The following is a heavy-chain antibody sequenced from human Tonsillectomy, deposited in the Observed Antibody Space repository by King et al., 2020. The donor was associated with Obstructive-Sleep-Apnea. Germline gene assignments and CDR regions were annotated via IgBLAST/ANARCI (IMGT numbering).Heavy chain of an antibody. CDR1: GFTFSTYK. Sequence: VQLVESGGGLVQPGGSLRLSCATSGFTFSTYKMNWVRHTPGKGLEWVAHIGVGSSPIYYADSFKGRFTISRDNARNSLYLQMNNLRAEDTAVYCCATDERALDDWGQGTLVTVSS. J-gene: IGHJ4*02. CDR2: IGVGSSPI. D-gene: IGHD1-1*01. V-gene: IGHV3-48*01. CDR3: ATDERALDD.